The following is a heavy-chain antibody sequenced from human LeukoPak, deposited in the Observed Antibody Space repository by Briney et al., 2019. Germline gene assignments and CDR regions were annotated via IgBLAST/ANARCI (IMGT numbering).Heavy chain of an antibody. V-gene: IGHV3-15*01. CDR2: INSKGDGSTT. CDR3: TTRYCSSTSCYEYYFYYFMDV. J-gene: IGHJ6*03. CDR1: GFTFSNAW. D-gene: IGHD2-2*01. Sequence: GGSLRLSCAASGFTFSNAWMTWVRQAPGKGLEWVGRINSKGDGSTTDYAAPVKGRFTISRDDSKNTLYLQMNSLKTEDTAVYYCTTRYCSSTSCYEYYFYYFMDVWGKGTTVTVSS.